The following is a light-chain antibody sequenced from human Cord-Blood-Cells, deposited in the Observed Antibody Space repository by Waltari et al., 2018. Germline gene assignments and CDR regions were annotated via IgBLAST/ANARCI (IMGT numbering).Light chain of an antibody. V-gene: IGLV2-23*01. Sequence: QSALTQPASVSGSPGQSITISCTGTSSDVGSYNLVSWYQPHPGKAPKLMIYEGSKRPSRVSNRFSGSKSGNTASLTISGLQAEDEADYYCCSYAGSSTYVFGTGTKVTVL. J-gene: IGLJ1*01. CDR3: CSYAGSSTYV. CDR2: EGS. CDR1: SSDVGSYNL.